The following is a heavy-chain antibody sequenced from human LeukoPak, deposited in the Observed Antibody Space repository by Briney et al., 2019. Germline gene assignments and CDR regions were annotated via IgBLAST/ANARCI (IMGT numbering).Heavy chain of an antibody. CDR2: IGSGSVDK. J-gene: IGHJ5*02. D-gene: IGHD7-27*01. CDR3: AKDESNHWGNWFDP. CDR1: GFSFNIYA. V-gene: IGHV3-23*01. Sequence: QTGGSLRLSCAASGFSFNIYAMGWVRQAPGKGLEWVSVIGSGSVDKHYADSVKGRFTISRDNSKNTLYLQMNSLRAEDTAVYYCAKDESNHWGNWFDPWGQGTLVTVSS.